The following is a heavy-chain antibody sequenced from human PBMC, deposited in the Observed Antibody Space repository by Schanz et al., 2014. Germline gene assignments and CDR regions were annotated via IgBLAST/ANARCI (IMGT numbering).Heavy chain of an antibody. CDR2: IWFDGSNK. CDR3: AKDYRTGAIDY. D-gene: IGHD7-27*01. J-gene: IGHJ4*02. V-gene: IGHV3-33*06. CDR1: GFTFSRSG. Sequence: QVQLVESGGGLVQPGRYLRLSCAASGFTFSRSGMHWVRQAPGKGLEWVAIIWFDGSNKYYADSVKGRFTISRDNSKNALFLQMNSLRAEDTAVYYCAKDYRTGAIDYWGQGTLVTVSS.